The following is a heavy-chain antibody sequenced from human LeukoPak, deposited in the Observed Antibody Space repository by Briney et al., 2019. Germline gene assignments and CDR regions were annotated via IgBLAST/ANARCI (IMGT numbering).Heavy chain of an antibody. CDR1: GGSISSSSYY. V-gene: IGHV4-39*02. D-gene: IGHD1-26*01. Sequence: SVTLSLNCTVSGGSISSSSYYWGWIRQPPGKGLEWIGSIYYSGSTYYNPSLNTRVTISLDTSTNQFPLKLSSVTGADTAVYYCARDTYSGSHNWGQRTLVTVSS. CDR3: ARDTYSGSHN. J-gene: IGHJ4*02. CDR2: IYYSGST.